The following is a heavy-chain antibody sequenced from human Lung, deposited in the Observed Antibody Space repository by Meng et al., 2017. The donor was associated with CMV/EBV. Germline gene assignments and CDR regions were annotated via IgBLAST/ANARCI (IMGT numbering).Heavy chain of an antibody. CDR1: GGTIKINSFY. CDR3: ARHFGSGSYPVDY. CDR2: VFYSGST. J-gene: IGHJ4*02. V-gene: IGHV4-39*01. Sequence: GSLRLXCAVSGGTIKINSFYWAWIRQTPGQGLEWIGSVFYSGSTYYNPSLKSRVTISVDTSKNQFSLNVYSVTAADTAVFYCARHFGSGSYPVDYWGQGXLVTVSS. D-gene: IGHD1-26*01.